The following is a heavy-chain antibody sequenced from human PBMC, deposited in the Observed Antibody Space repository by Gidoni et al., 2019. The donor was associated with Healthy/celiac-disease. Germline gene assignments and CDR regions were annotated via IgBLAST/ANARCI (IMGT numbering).Heavy chain of an antibody. CDR1: GFTFSSSW. CDR2: IKQDGSEK. CDR3: ARGQDPYYDSSGYYFDY. D-gene: IGHD3-22*01. Sequence: EVQLVESGGGLVQPGGSLRLSCAASGFTFSSSWMSWVRQAPGKGLEWVANIKQDGSEKYYVDSVKGRFTISRDNAKNSLYLQMNSLRAEDTAVYYCARGQDPYYDSSGYYFDYWGQGTLVTVSS. V-gene: IGHV3-7*01. J-gene: IGHJ4*02.